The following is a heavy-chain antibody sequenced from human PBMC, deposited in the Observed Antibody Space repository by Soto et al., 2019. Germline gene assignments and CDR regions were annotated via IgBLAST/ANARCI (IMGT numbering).Heavy chain of an antibody. Sequence: PGGSLRLSCTASGFTFGDYAMSWVRQAPGKGLEWVGFIRSKAYGGTTEYAASVKGRSTISRDDSKSIAYLQMNSLKTEDTAVYYCTREMLVGDWYFDLWGRGTLVTVSS. CDR1: GFTFGDYA. CDR2: IRSKAYGGTT. V-gene: IGHV3-49*04. J-gene: IGHJ2*01. D-gene: IGHD6-6*01. CDR3: TREMLVGDWYFDL.